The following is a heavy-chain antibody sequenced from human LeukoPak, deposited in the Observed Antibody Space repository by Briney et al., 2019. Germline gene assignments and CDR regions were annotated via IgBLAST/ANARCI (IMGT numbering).Heavy chain of an antibody. CDR3: ARAVLVLDAFDI. V-gene: IGHV3-7*01. J-gene: IGHJ3*02. CDR1: GLTFSSYW. CDR2: IKQDGSEK. Sequence: AGGSLRLSCAASGLTFSSYWMSWVRQAPGKGLEWVANIKQDGSEKYYVDSVKGRFTISRDNAKNSLYLQMDSLRAEDTAVYYCARAVLVLDAFDIWGQGTMVTVSS. D-gene: IGHD6-13*01.